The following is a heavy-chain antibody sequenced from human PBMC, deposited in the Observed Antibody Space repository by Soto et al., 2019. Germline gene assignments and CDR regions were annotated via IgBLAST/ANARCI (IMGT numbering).Heavy chain of an antibody. J-gene: IGHJ4*02. Sequence: EVQLVESGGGLVEPGGSLRLSCAASGFTFNGAWMNWVRQGPGKGLEWVGRVKSKFDGGTIDYAAPVKGRFTISRDDSRNTVYLQMNSLSTEDTAMYYCSADLPDWGAYAFDCWGQGALVTVSS. D-gene: IGHD3-16*01. V-gene: IGHV3-15*07. CDR2: VKSKFDGGTI. CDR3: SADLPDWGAYAFDC. CDR1: GFTFNGAW.